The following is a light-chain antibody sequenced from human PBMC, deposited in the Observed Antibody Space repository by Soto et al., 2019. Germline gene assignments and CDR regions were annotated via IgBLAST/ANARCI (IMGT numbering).Light chain of an antibody. Sequence: SVLTQPPSASGAPGQRVSISCSGSRSNIGTNFVYWYQHPPGAAPRLLMFRDDHRPAGVPVRFSASKSGTSASLAINGLRSEDEADYYCAAWDDSLNGFDVFGTGTKLTVL. CDR2: RDD. V-gene: IGLV1-47*01. CDR3: AAWDDSLNGFDV. CDR1: RSNIGTNF. J-gene: IGLJ1*01.